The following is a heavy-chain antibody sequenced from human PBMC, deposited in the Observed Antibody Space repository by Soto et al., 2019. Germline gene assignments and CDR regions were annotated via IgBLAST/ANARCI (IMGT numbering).Heavy chain of an antibody. V-gene: IGHV3-30*03. D-gene: IGHD3-22*01. CDR3: ARSVGGAMYDNSGKCDS. CDR2: VSNDGNRK. Sequence: QVQLVESGGGVVQPGRSLRLTCTASGFTFSDSGMHWVRQAPGKGLEWVALVSNDGNRKYYADSVKGRFTISRDNSENTLYLQMNSLRAEDTAVYYCARSVGGAMYDNSGKCDSRGKGTLVTVSS. CDR1: GFTFSDSG. J-gene: IGHJ4*02.